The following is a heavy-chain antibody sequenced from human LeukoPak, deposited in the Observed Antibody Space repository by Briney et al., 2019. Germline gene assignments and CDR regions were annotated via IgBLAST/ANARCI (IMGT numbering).Heavy chain of an antibody. V-gene: IGHV4-34*01. CDR2: INHSGST. Sequence: SETLSLTCAVYGGSFSGYYWSWIRQPLGKGLEWIGEINHSGSTNYNPSLKSRVTISIDKSKNQFSLKLNSVTAADTAVYYCARDSYDSSGPFDYWGQGTLVTVSS. D-gene: IGHD3-22*01. CDR1: GGSFSGYY. CDR3: ARDSYDSSGPFDY. J-gene: IGHJ4*02.